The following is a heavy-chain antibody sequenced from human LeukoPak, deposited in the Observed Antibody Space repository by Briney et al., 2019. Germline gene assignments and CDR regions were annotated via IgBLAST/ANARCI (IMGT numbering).Heavy chain of an antibody. Sequence: GESLKISCKGSGYSFTSHWISWVRQMPGKGPEWMERIDPSDSYTNYSPSFQGHVIISADKSISTAYLQWSSLKASDTAMYYCARHVGYASGSPLGYWGQGTLVTVSS. J-gene: IGHJ4*02. CDR1: GYSFTSHW. CDR3: ARHVGYASGSPLGY. D-gene: IGHD3-10*01. CDR2: IDPSDSYT. V-gene: IGHV5-10-1*01.